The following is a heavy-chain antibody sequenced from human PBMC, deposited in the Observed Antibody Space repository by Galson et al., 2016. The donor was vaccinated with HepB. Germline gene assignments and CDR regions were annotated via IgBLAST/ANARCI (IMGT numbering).Heavy chain of an antibody. CDR3: ARATGDDFNYAMDV. CDR2: ISPYNGNT. Sequence: SVKVSCKASGYTFSTYGISWVRQAPGQGPEWMGWISPYNGNTNYAQKFQGGVTMTTDTSTSTAYMELRSLRSDDTAVYYCARATGDDFNYAMDVWGQGTTVTVSS. D-gene: IGHD5-12*01. J-gene: IGHJ6*02. V-gene: IGHV1-18*01. CDR1: GYTFSTYG.